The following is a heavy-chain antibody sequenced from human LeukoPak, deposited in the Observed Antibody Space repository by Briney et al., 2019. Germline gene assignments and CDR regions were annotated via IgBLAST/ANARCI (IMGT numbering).Heavy chain of an antibody. CDR3: ARGYYPPRWYFDL. D-gene: IGHD3-10*01. Sequence: SETLSLTCALYGGSFSSYSWRWTWIRQAPEKGLERIGEIIEKGNANYNPSLKSRVTIDLDTSKNQFSLKLTSMTAADTAMYYCARGYYPPRWYFDLWGRGTLVTVSS. CDR1: GGSFSSYS. J-gene: IGHJ2*01. CDR2: IIEKGNA. V-gene: IGHV4-34*01.